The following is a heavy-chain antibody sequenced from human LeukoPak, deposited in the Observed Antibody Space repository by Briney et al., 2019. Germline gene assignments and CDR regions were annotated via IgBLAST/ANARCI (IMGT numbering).Heavy chain of an antibody. Sequence: SETLSLTCTVSGGSISSYCWSWIRQPAGKGLEWIGRIYTSGSTNYNPSLKSRVTMSVDTSKNQFSLKLSSVTAADTAVYYCARGFSYGDYEVLYFDYWGQGTLVTVSS. CDR1: GGSISSYC. CDR2: IYTSGST. CDR3: ARGFSYGDYEVLYFDY. J-gene: IGHJ4*02. D-gene: IGHD4-17*01. V-gene: IGHV4-4*07.